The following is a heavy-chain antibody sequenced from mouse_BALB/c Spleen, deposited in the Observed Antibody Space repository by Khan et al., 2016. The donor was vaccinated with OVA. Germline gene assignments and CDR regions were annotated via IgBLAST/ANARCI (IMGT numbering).Heavy chain of an antibody. D-gene: IGHD2-10*01. CDR1: GFSLTNYG. J-gene: IGHJ4*01. CDR3: ARQPYYHYYMMDY. V-gene: IGHV2-6-1*01. Sequence: VQLVESGPGLVAPSQSLSITCTISGFSLTNYGVHWVRQPPGKGLAWLVVIWSDGSTAYNSALNSRLSISKDKSKSQVFLKMNSLQTDDTAMYYCARQPYYHYYMMDYWGQGTSVTVSS. CDR2: IWSDGST.